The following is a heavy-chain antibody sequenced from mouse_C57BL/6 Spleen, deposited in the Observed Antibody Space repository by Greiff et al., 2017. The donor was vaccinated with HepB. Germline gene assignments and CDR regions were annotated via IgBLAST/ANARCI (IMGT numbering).Heavy chain of an antibody. CDR2: ISYDGSN. CDR1: GYSITSGYY. J-gene: IGHJ2*01. Sequence: EVQLQESGPGLVKPSQSLSLTCSVTGYSITSGYYWNWIRQFPGNKLEWMGYISYDGSNNYNPSLKNRISITRDTSKNQFFLKLNSVTTEDTATYYCARDWLAYYFDYWGQGTTLTVSS. D-gene: IGHD3-3*01. V-gene: IGHV3-6*01. CDR3: ARDWLAYYFDY.